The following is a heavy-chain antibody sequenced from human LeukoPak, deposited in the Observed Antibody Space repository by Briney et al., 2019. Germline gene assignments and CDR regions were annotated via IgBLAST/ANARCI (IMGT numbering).Heavy chain of an antibody. CDR2: INPNSGGT. J-gene: IGHJ5*02. CDR3: ARDLQSYSSSWYLIDP. D-gene: IGHD6-13*01. V-gene: IGHV1-2*02. CDR1: GYTFTGYY. Sequence: AASVKVSCKASGYTFTGYYMHWVRQAPGQGLEWMGWINPNSGGTNYAQKFQGRVTMTRDTSISTAYMELSRLRSDDTAVYYCARDLQSYSSSWYLIDPWGQGTLVTVSS.